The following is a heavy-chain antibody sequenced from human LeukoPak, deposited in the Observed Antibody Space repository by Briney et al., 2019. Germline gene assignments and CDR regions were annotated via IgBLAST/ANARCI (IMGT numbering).Heavy chain of an antibody. J-gene: IGHJ3*01. CDR3: AKVYGGNSGAFDL. CDR1: GFTFSSYA. CDR2: IRDSGSTK. D-gene: IGHD4-23*01. V-gene: IGHV3-30*02. Sequence: GGSLRLSCAASGFTFSSYAMHWVRQAPGKGLEWVAFIRDSGSTKYYADSVQGRLTVSRDNSNNSLYLQMNSLRDDDTAVYYCAKVYGGNSGAFDLWGQGTMVIVSP.